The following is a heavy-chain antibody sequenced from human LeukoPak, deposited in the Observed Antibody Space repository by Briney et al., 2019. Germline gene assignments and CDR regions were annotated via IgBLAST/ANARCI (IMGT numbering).Heavy chain of an antibody. Sequence: GGSLRLSCAASGFAFDDYAMPWVRQAPGKGLEWVSGISWNSGSIGYADSVKGRFTISRDNAKNSLYLQMNSLRAEDTALYYCAKDRTSAWDYYYSSGLTPHAFDIWGQGTMVTVSS. CDR2: ISWNSGSI. V-gene: IGHV3-9*01. D-gene: IGHD3-22*01. CDR1: GFAFDDYA. J-gene: IGHJ3*02. CDR3: AKDRTSAWDYYYSSGLTPHAFDI.